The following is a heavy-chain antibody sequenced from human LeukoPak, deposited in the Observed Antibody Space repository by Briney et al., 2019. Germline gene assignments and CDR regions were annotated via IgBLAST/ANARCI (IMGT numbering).Heavy chain of an antibody. CDR2: INPSGGST. J-gene: IGHJ4*02. CDR1: GYTFTSYY. V-gene: IGHV1-46*01. Sequence: ASVKVSCKASGYTFTSYYMHWVRQAPGQGLEWMGIINPSGGSTSYAQKFQGRVTMTRDTSTSTVYMELSSLRSEDTAVYYRAREGDSSGYGTYYFDYWGQGTLVTVSS. D-gene: IGHD3-22*01. CDR3: AREGDSSGYGTYYFDY.